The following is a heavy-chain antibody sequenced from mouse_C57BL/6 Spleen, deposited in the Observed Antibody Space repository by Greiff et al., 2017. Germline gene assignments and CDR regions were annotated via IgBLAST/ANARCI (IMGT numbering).Heavy chain of an antibody. J-gene: IGHJ3*01. D-gene: IGHD1-1*01. Sequence: QVQLQQPGAELVKPGASVKMSCKASGYTFTSYWITWVKQRPGQGLEWIGDIYPGSGSTNYNEKFKSKATLTVDTSSSTAYMQLSSLTSEDSAVYYCARTAQYYGSSSWFAYWGQGTLVTVSA. V-gene: IGHV1-55*01. CDR3: ARTAQYYGSSSWFAY. CDR2: IYPGSGST. CDR1: GYTFTSYW.